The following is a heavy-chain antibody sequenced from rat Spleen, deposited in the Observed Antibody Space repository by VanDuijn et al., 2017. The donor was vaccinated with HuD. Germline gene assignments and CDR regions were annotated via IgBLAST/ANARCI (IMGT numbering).Heavy chain of an antibody. CDR2: TWIDGNT. CDR3: TRDRLQWFDY. CDR1: GFSISSYH. D-gene: IGHD1-1*01. J-gene: IGHJ2*01. Sequence: QVQLKESGPGLVQSSQTLSLTCTVSGFSISSYHMNWVRQPPGKGLEWMGVTWIDGNTAYNSLLKSRLSINRDTSKSQVFLKMNSLQTEDTAIYYCTRDRLQWFDYWGQGVMVTVSS. V-gene: IGHV2-43*01.